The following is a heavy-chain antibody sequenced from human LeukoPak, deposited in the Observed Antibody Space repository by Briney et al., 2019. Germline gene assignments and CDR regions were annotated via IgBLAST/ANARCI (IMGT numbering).Heavy chain of an antibody. D-gene: IGHD6-6*01. Sequence: GGSLRLSCAASGFTFSSYGMRWVRQAPGKGLEWVAVISYDGSNKYYADSVNGRFTNSKYNSKNTLYLQMNSLVAEDTAVYYCAKPYSSWENWYFDLWGRGTLVTVSS. V-gene: IGHV3-30*18. J-gene: IGHJ2*01. CDR1: GFTFSSYG. CDR2: ISYDGSNK. CDR3: AKPYSSWENWYFDL.